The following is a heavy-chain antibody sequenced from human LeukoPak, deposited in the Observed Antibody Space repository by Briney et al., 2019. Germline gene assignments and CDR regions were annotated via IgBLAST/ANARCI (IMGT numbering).Heavy chain of an antibody. D-gene: IGHD1-1*01. V-gene: IGHV4-34*01. Sequence: SETLSLTCAVYGGSFSGYYWSWIRQPPGKGLEWIGEINHSGSTNYNPSLKSRVTISVDTSKNQFSLKLSSVTAADTAVYYCARGHDNLHYWGQGTLVTVSS. CDR3: ARGHDNLHY. CDR2: INHSGST. CDR1: GGSFSGYY. J-gene: IGHJ4*02.